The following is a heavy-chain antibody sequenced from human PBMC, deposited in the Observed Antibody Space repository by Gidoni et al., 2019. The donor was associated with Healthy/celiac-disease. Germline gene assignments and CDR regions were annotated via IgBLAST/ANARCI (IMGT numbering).Heavy chain of an antibody. Sequence: EVQLVESGGGLVKPGGSLRLSCAASGFTFSNACMNWVRQAPGKGLEWVGRIKSKTDGGTTDYAAPVKGRFTISRDDSKNTLYLQMNSLKTEDTAVYYCTTDPYYDFWSGYYISTYWGQGTLVTVSS. CDR3: TTDPYYDFWSGYYISTY. D-gene: IGHD3-3*01. CDR2: IKSKTDGGTT. J-gene: IGHJ4*02. V-gene: IGHV3-15*07. CDR1: GFTFSNAC.